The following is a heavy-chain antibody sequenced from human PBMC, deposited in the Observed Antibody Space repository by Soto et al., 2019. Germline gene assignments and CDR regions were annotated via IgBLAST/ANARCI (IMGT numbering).Heavy chain of an antibody. J-gene: IGHJ5*02. Sequence: GGSLRLSCAASGFTFSSYSMNWVRQAPGKGLEWVSYISSSSSTIYYADSGKGRFTISRDNAKNSLYLQMNSLGAEDTAVYYCARGGTTIFGVVRGDNWFDPWGQGTLVTVSS. V-gene: IGHV3-48*01. CDR2: ISSSSSTI. D-gene: IGHD3-3*01. CDR1: GFTFSSYS. CDR3: ARGGTTIFGVVRGDNWFDP.